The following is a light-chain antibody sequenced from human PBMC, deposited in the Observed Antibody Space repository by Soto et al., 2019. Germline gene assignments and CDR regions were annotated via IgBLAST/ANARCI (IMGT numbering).Light chain of an antibody. CDR3: QYTDSFPLIT. J-gene: IGKJ5*01. Sequence: EIVLTQSPGTLSLSPGERATLSCWSSQSVSSSYLAWYQQKPGQAPRLLIYGASSRATGIPDRFSGSGSGTDFTLTISSLQPEDFATYYCQYTDSFPLITFGQGTRLEIK. V-gene: IGKV3-20*01. CDR1: QSVSSSY. CDR2: GAS.